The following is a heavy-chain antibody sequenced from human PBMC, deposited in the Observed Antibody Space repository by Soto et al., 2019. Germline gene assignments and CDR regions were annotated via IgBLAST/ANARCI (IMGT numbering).Heavy chain of an antibody. CDR1: GGSISSYY. CDR3: AVAAQILNYYYYGMDV. Sequence: SETLSLTCTVSGGSISSYYWGWIRQPPGKGLEWIGSIYYSGSTYYSPSLKSRVTISVDTSKNQFSLKLSSVTAADTAVYYCAVAAQILNYYYYGMDVWGQGTTVTVSS. V-gene: IGHV4-39*01. CDR2: IYYSGST. J-gene: IGHJ6*02. D-gene: IGHD2-8*01.